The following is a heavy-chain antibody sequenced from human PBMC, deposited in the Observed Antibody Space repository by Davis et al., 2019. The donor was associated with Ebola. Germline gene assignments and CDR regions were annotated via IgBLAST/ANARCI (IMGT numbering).Heavy chain of an antibody. CDR1: GGSISSYY. J-gene: IGHJ3*02. Sequence: MPSETLSLTCTVSGGSISSYYWSWIRQPPGKGLEWIGYIYYRGSTNYNPSLKSRVTISVDTSKNQFSLKLSSVTAADTAVYYCARGLPAATHDDAFDIWGQGTMVTVSS. D-gene: IGHD2-2*01. CDR3: ARGLPAATHDDAFDI. V-gene: IGHV4-59*12. CDR2: IYYRGST.